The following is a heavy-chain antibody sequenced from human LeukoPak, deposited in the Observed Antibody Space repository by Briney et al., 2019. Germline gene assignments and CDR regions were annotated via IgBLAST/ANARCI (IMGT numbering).Heavy chain of an antibody. CDR3: ASTHVTMVRGIIDC. CDR1: GGSFSGYY. Sequence: PSETLSLTCAVYGGSFSGYYWSWIRQPPGKGLEWIGEINHSGSTNYNPSLKSRVTISVDTSKSQFSLKLSSVTAADTAVYYCASTHVTMVRGIIDCWGQGTLVTVSS. J-gene: IGHJ4*02. V-gene: IGHV4-34*01. D-gene: IGHD3-10*01. CDR2: INHSGST.